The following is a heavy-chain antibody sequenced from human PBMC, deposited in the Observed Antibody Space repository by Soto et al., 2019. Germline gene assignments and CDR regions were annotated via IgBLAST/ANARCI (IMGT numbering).Heavy chain of an antibody. CDR3: ARVGAIFGVVTDHDAFDI. V-gene: IGHV4-30-4*01. D-gene: IGHD3-3*01. CDR1: GGSISSGDYY. Sequence: SLSLTCTVSGGSISSGDYYWSWIRQPPGKGLEWIGYIYYSGSTYYNPSLKSRVTISVDTSKNQFSLKLSSVTAADTAVYYCARVGAIFGVVTDHDAFDIWGQGTMVTVS. J-gene: IGHJ3*02. CDR2: IYYSGST.